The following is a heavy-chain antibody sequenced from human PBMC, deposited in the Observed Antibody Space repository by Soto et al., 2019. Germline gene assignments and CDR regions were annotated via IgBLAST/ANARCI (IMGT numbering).Heavy chain of an antibody. D-gene: IGHD2-21*01. CDR3: ARGIETRRPDKYSGMHV. J-gene: IGHJ6*02. Sequence: QVQLVQSGAEVKKSGASMKVSCKASGDNFTAYYIHWMRQSPGQGTEWRGWINPNTGGTSDAQKFRGWVTMTPDTTISTVYMELSRLTSDDTAVYFCARGIETRRPDKYSGMHVWGQGTTVTVS. CDR2: INPNTGGT. CDR1: GDNFTAYY. V-gene: IGHV1-2*04.